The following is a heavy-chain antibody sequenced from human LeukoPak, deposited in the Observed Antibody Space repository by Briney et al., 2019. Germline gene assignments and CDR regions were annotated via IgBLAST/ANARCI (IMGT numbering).Heavy chain of an antibody. Sequence: ASVKVSCKASGYTFTGYYMHCVRQAPGQGLEWMGRINPNSGGTNYAQKFQGRVTMTRDTSISTAYMELSRLRSDDTAVYYCARTREGYYYGSGSYSVNWFDPWGQGTLVTVSS. CDR1: GYTFTGYY. D-gene: IGHD3-10*01. CDR2: INPNSGGT. V-gene: IGHV1-2*06. J-gene: IGHJ5*02. CDR3: ARTREGYYYGSGSYSVNWFDP.